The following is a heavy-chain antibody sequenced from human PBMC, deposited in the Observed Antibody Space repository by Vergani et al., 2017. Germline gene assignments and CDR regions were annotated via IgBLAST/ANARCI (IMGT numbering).Heavy chain of an antibody. D-gene: IGHD6-19*01. CDR2: IYYSGST. J-gene: IGHJ5*02. CDR1: GASIRSSNYY. V-gene: IGHV4-39*01. Sequence: QLQLQESGPGLVKPSATLSLTCSVSGASIRSSNYYWGWIRQPPGKGLEWYASIYYSGSTYSNPSLKSRVTISVDTSKNQFSLKLSSVTAADTAVYFCERHSTVEWLVKLGWIDPWGQGILVTVSS. CDR3: ERHSTVEWLVKLGWIDP.